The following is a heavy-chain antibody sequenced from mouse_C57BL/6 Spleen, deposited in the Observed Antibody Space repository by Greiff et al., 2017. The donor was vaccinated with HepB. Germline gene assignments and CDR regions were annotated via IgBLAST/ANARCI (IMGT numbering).Heavy chain of an antibody. J-gene: IGHJ2*01. CDR3: ASSGTGYFDY. Sequence: EVQLVESGGGLVKPGGSLKLSCAASGFTFSSYAMSWVRQTPEKRLEWVATISDGGSYTYYPDNVKGRFTISRDNAKNNLYLQMSHLKSEDTAMYYCASSGTGYFDYWGQGTTLTVSS. CDR1: GFTFSSYA. D-gene: IGHD3-3*01. CDR2: ISDGGSYT. V-gene: IGHV5-4*01.